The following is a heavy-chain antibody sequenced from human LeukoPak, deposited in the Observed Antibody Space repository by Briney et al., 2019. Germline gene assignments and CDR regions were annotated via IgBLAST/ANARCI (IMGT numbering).Heavy chain of an antibody. CDR2: IRSKSNNYAT. CDR1: GFTFSGSA. V-gene: IGHV3-73*01. J-gene: IGHJ5*02. Sequence: GGSLRLSCAASGFTFSGSAMHWVRQASGKGLEWVGRIRSKSNNYATAYSESVKGRFTISRDDSKNMAYLQLNSLKTEDTAVYYCTRPLYSSNCLDPWGQGTLVTVSS. CDR3: TRPLYSSNCLDP. D-gene: IGHD6-13*01.